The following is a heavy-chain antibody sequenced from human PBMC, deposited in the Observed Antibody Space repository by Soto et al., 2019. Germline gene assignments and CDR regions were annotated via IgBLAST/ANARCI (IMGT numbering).Heavy chain of an antibody. D-gene: IGHD3-10*01. V-gene: IGHV3-30*03. CDR2: ISYDGSNK. Sequence: QVQLVESGGGVVQPGRSLRLSCAASGFTFSSYGMQWVRQAPGKGLEWVAVISYDGSNKYYADSVKGRFTISRDNSKNTMYLQMNSLRAEDTAVYYCAPWFGAFDYWGQGPLVTVSS. J-gene: IGHJ4*02. CDR3: APWFGAFDY. CDR1: GFTFSSYG.